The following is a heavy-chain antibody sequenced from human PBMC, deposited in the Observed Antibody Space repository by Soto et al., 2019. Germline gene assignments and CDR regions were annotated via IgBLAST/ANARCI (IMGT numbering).Heavy chain of an antibody. CDR1: GGTFSSYT. CDR2: IIPILGIA. J-gene: IGHJ4*02. Sequence: SVKVSCKASGGTFSSYTISWVRQAPGQGLEWMGRIIPILGIANYAQKFQGRVTITADKSTSTAYMELSSLRSEDTAVYYCARGGTMVFVDYWGQGTLVTVSS. V-gene: IGHV1-69*02. CDR3: ARGGTMVFVDY. D-gene: IGHD3-10*01.